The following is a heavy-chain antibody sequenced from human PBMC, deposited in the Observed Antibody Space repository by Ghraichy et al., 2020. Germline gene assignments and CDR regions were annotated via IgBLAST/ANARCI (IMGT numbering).Heavy chain of an antibody. CDR3: ARYSAFEVVPATSKNYYYMDV. V-gene: IGHV4-59*01. CDR1: GGSISGYY. Sequence: GSLRLSCTVSGGSISGYYWSWIRRPPEKGLEYMGYIYYSGSASYNPSLKSRITMSVDTSRNQFSLKLSSVTAADTAVYYCARYSAFEVVPATSKNYYYMDVWGKGTTVTVSS. J-gene: IGHJ6*03. CDR2: IYYSGSA. D-gene: IGHD2-2*01.